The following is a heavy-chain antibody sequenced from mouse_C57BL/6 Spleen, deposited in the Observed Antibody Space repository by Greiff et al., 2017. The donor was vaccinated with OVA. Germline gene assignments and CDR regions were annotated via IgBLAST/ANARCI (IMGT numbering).Heavy chain of an antibody. CDR3: AREEDYYQFAY. D-gene: IGHD1-1*01. J-gene: IGHJ3*01. CDR2: ISDGGSYT. Sequence: DVMLVESGGGLVKPGGSLKLSCAASGFTFSSYAMSWVRQTPEKRLEWVATISDGGSYTYYPDNVKGRFTISRDNAKNNLYLQMSHLKSEDTAMYYCAREEDYYQFAYWGQGTLVTVSA. V-gene: IGHV5-4*01. CDR1: GFTFSSYA.